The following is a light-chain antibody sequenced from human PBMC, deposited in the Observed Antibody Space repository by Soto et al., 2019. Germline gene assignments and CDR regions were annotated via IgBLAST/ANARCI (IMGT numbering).Light chain of an antibody. Sequence: QSVLTQPASVSGSPGQSITISCTGTISDIGGYNFISWYQHHPGKAPKLVIYDVNNRPSGISYRFSGSKSGNTASLTISGLQAEDEADYYCSSYTDSSNYVFGTGTKLTVL. CDR1: ISDIGGYNF. V-gene: IGLV2-14*01. J-gene: IGLJ1*01. CDR2: DVN. CDR3: SSYTDSSNYV.